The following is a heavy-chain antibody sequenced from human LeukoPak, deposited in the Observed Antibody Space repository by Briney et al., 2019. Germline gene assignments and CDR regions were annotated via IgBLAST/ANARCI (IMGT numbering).Heavy chain of an antibody. CDR1: GYDISTKW. J-gene: IGHJ5*02. V-gene: IGHV5-51*01. Sequence: GESLKILCQTSGYDISTKWSGWVRQMPGKSVEGMGIIYPHDSITKYSLAFQGHVTLTADTSINTAFLQWTSLKASDTAIYYCARLAPDYADYWFDTWGQGTLVTVSS. CDR3: ARLAPDYADYWFDT. D-gene: IGHD4-17*01. CDR2: IYPHDSIT.